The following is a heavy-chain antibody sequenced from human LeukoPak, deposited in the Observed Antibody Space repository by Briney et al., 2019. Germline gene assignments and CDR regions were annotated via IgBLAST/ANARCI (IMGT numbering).Heavy chain of an antibody. CDR1: GGSISSISYY. CDR3: ARRRYDASGYYPSREGYFDY. V-gene: IGHV4-39*07. Sequence: SETLSLTCTVSGGSISSISYYWGWIRQPPGKGLEWIGSMYHNGSTYYNPSLKSRVTISVDTSKNQFSLKLSSVTAADTAVYYCARRRYDASGYYPSREGYFDYWGQGTLVTVSS. J-gene: IGHJ4*02. D-gene: IGHD3-22*01. CDR2: MYHNGST.